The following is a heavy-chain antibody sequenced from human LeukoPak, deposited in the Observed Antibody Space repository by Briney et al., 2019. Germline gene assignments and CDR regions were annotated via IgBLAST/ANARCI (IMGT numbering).Heavy chain of an antibody. J-gene: IGHJ4*02. CDR1: GGSISSGGYY. CDR3: ATLAVAVQGDY. CDR2: IYYSGTS. Sequence: SQTLSLTCTVSGGSISSGGYYWSWIRQHPGKGLEWIGYIYYSGTSYYNPSLKSRVMISVDTSKNQFSLKLSSVTAADTAVYYCATLAVAVQGDYWGQGTLVTVSS. V-gene: IGHV4-31*03. D-gene: IGHD6-19*01.